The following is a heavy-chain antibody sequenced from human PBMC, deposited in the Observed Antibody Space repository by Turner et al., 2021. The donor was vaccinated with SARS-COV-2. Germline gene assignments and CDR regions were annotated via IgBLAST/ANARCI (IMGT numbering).Heavy chain of an antibody. D-gene: IGHD5-18*01. CDR3: ARVGSYGRRDVDY. J-gene: IGHJ4*02. V-gene: IGHV3-53*01. CDR1: GFTVSSNY. CDR2: IYSGGST. Sequence: EVQLVESGGGLIQPGGSLRLSCAASGFTVSSNYRSWVRQAPGKGLEGVSVIYSGGSTYYADSVKGRFTISRDNSKNTLYLQMNSLRAEDTAVYYCARVGSYGRRDVDYWGQGTLVTVSS.